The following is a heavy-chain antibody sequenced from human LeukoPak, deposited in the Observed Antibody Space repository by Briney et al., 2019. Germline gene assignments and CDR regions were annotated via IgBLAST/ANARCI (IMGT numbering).Heavy chain of an antibody. CDR2: IWYDGSNN. J-gene: IGHJ5*02. Sequence: GRSLRLSCAASGFTFSSYGMHWVRQAPGKGLEWVAVIWYDGSNNYYADSVKGRFTISRDNSKNTLYLQMNSLRAEDTAVYYCARDTNTWFDPWGQGTLVTVSS. CDR1: GFTFSSYG. D-gene: IGHD2-8*01. CDR3: ARDTNTWFDP. V-gene: IGHV3-33*01.